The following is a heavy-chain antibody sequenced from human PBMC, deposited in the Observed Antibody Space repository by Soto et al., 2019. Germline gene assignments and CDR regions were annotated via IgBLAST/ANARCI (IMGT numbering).Heavy chain of an antibody. CDR1: GGTFSSYA. D-gene: IGHD2-8*01. CDR2: IIPIFGTA. CDR3: ATSTVPRYCTNGVCYTLHWGSVGDYDYGLDG. J-gene: IGHJ6*04. V-gene: IGHV1-69*13. Sequence: SSVKVSCKASGGTFSSYAISWVRQAPGQGLEWMGGIIPIFGTANYAQKFQGRVTITADESTSTAYMELSSLRSEDTAVDYCATSTVPRYCTNGVCYTLHWGSVGDYDYGLDGWR.